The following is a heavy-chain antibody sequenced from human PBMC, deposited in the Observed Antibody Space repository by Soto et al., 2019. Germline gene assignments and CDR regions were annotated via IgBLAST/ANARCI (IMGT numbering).Heavy chain of an antibody. CDR3: ARPSVGYHFDY. CDR2: IFPGDSDS. D-gene: IGHD5-18*01. V-gene: IGHV5-51*01. CDR1: GYKFTSSW. Sequence: GESLKISCEASGYKFTSSWIGWVRQMPGKGLEWRGIIFPGDSDSKYSPSLQGQVTISADDSISTVYLQWSSLKASDTAIYYCARPSVGYHFDYWGQGTLVTVSS. J-gene: IGHJ4*02.